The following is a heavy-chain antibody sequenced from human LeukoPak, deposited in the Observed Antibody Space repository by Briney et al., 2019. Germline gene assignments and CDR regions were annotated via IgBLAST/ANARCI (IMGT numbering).Heavy chain of an antibody. Sequence: SETLSLTCAVSAASFSSHHWTWIRQSPGKGLEWIGYISYIVSTNYNPSLKSRVTISLDTSRNQFSLKLRSVTAADTDVYYCARHLVMVTKGFDTWGQGTMVSVSS. CDR3: ARHLVMVTKGFDT. J-gene: IGHJ3*02. CDR2: ISYIVST. D-gene: IGHD2-21*02. CDR1: AASFSSHH. V-gene: IGHV4-59*11.